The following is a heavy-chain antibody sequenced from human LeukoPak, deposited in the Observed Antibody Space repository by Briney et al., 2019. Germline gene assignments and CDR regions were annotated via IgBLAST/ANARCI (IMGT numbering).Heavy chain of an antibody. D-gene: IGHD3-22*01. CDR3: AKDGLYDSSGYYYVGRWYFDY. Sequence: GGSLRLSCAASGFTFSSYAMSWVRQAPGKGLEWVSAISGSGGSTYYADSVKGRFTISRDNSKNTLYLQMNSLRAEDTAVYYCAKDGLYDSSGYYYVGRWYFDYWGQGTLVTVSS. J-gene: IGHJ4*02. V-gene: IGHV3-23*01. CDR1: GFTFSSYA. CDR2: ISGSGGST.